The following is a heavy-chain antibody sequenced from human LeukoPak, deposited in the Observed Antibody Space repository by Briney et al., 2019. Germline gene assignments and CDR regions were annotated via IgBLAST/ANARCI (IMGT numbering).Heavy chain of an antibody. Sequence: PGGSLRLSCAASGFTFSSYAMSWVRQAPGKGLEWVSAISGSGGSTYYADSVKGRFTISRDNSKNTLYLQMNSLRAEDTAVYYCAKALYCSSTSCYGNYYYYYYMDVWGKGTTVTVSS. CDR2: ISGSGGST. CDR1: GFTFSSYA. J-gene: IGHJ6*03. D-gene: IGHD2-2*01. V-gene: IGHV3-23*01. CDR3: AKALYCSSTSCYGNYYYYYYMDV.